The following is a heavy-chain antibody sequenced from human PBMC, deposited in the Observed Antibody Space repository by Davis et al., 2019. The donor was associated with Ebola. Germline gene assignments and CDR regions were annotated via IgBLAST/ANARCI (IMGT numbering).Heavy chain of an antibody. Sequence: MPGGSLRLSCTVSGGSISSYYWSWIRQPPGKGLEWIGYIYYSGSTNYNPSLKSRVTISVDTSKNQFSLKLSSVTAADTAVYFCARHTIFGVVIIYYYGIDVWGQGTTVTVSS. CDR1: GGSISSYY. CDR3: ARHTIFGVVIIYYYGIDV. J-gene: IGHJ6*02. CDR2: IYYSGST. V-gene: IGHV4-59*12. D-gene: IGHD3-3*01.